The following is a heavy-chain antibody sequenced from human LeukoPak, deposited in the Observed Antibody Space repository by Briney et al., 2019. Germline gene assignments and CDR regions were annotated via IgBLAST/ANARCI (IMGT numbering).Heavy chain of an antibody. CDR2: IYYSGNT. V-gene: IGHV4-39*01. J-gene: IGHJ4*02. Sequence: SETLSLTCAVSGDSFSNSNYYWGWIRQPPGKGLEWVGNIYYSGNTYYNPSLKSRVTISVDTSKNQFSLKLSSVTAADTAIYYCARGDIAPDYWGPGTLVTVSS. CDR3: ARGDIAPDY. CDR1: GDSFSNSNYY. D-gene: IGHD2-21*01.